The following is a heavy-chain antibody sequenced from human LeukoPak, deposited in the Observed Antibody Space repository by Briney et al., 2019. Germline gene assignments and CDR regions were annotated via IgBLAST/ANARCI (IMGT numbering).Heavy chain of an antibody. CDR3: ARGEIANWFDP. J-gene: IGHJ5*02. V-gene: IGHV4-39*07. CDR2: IYHSGST. CDR1: GGSISSSSYY. D-gene: IGHD5-24*01. Sequence: SETLSLTCTVSGGSISSSSYYWGWIRQPPGKGLEWIGEIYHSGSTNYNPSLKSRVTISVDKSKNQFSLKLSSVTAADTAVYYCARGEIANWFDPWGQGTLVTVSS.